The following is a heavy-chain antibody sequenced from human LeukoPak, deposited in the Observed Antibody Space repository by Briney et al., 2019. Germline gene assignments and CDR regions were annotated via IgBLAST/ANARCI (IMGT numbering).Heavy chain of an antibody. CDR1: GFTFSSYA. CDR2: ISYDGSNK. CDR3: ARETYCTSTICPIGDHFDY. J-gene: IGHJ4*02. D-gene: IGHD2-2*01. V-gene: IGHV3-30*04. Sequence: GRSLTLSCAASGFTFSSYAMHWVRQAPGKGLEGVAVISYDGSNKYYADSVKARFTISSDNSKNTLYLQMNSLRAEDTAVYYCARETYCTSTICPIGDHFDYWGQGTLVTVSS.